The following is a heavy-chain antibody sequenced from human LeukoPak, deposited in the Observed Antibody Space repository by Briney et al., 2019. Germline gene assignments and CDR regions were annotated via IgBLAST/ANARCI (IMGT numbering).Heavy chain of an antibody. D-gene: IGHD6-19*01. CDR2: IFYSETT. J-gene: IGHJ4*02. Sequence: SETLSLTCTVSGGSVSSSSYYWGWIRQPPGKGLEWIGSIFYSETTYYSTSLKSRITISVDTSTNQFSLKLSSVTAADTAVYFCARGQWLVPLDFWGQGILVTVSS. V-gene: IGHV4-39*01. CDR3: ARGQWLVPLDF. CDR1: GGSVSSSSYY.